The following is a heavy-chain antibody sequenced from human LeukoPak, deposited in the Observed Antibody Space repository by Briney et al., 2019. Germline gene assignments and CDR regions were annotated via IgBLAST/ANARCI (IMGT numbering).Heavy chain of an antibody. CDR1: GGSISSYY. D-gene: IGHD3-3*01. CDR3: ARHSSWSGYYDWFDP. Sequence: SETLSLTCTVSGGSISSYYWSWIRQPPGKGLEWIGYIYCSGSTNYNPSLKSRVTISVDTSKNQFSLKLSSVTAADTAVYYCARHSSWSGYYDWFDPWGQGTLVTVS. CDR2: IYCSGST. J-gene: IGHJ5*02. V-gene: IGHV4-59*08.